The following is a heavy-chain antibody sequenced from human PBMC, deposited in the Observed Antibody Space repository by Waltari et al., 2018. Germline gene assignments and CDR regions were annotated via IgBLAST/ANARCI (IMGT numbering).Heavy chain of an antibody. V-gene: IGHV3-43*01. CDR2: ISWDGGST. D-gene: IGHD2-2*01. CDR1: GFTFDAYT. Sequence: EVQLVESGGVVVQPGGSLRLSCAASGFTFDAYTMHWVRQAPGKGLEWVSLISWDGGSTYYADSVKGRFTISRDNSKNSLYLQMNSLRTEDTALYYCARGSGAAIWGQGTLVTVSS. CDR3: ARGSGAAI. J-gene: IGHJ4*02.